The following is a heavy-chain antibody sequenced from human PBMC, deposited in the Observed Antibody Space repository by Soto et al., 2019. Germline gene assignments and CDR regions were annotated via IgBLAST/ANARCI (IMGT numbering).Heavy chain of an antibody. CDR1: GFTFTNYA. V-gene: IGHV3-23*01. CDR2: ISASGRDT. J-gene: IGHJ4*02. Sequence: GSLRLSCAASGFTFTNYAMSWVRQAPGKGLEWVSGISASGRDTYYADSVKDRFTISRDSSKNTLYLQMNSLRAEDTAIYYWAKGKTSGWYYFDDWGQGTLVTVSS. CDR3: AKGKTSGWYYFDD. D-gene: IGHD6-19*01.